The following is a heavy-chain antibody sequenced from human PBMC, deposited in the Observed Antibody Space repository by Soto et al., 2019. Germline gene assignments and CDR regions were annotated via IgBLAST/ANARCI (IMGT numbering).Heavy chain of an antibody. D-gene: IGHD3-22*01. CDR2: ISAYNGNT. V-gene: IGHV1-18*04. CDR1: GYTFTSCG. CDR3: ARXSGRITMIVVVTGAFDI. J-gene: IGHJ3*02. Sequence: GAAVKVSCKASGYTFTSCGISWVRQAPGQGLEWMGWISAYNGNTNYAQKLQGRVTMTTDTSTSTAYMELRSLRSDDTAVYYCARXSGRITMIVVVTGAFDIWGQGTMVTVSS.